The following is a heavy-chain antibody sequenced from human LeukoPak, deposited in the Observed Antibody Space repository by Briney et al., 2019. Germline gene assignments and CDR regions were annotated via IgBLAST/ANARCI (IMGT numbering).Heavy chain of an antibody. CDR3: ARGATVTTGLYYFDY. V-gene: IGHV1-2*02. CDR2: INPNSGGT. D-gene: IGHD4-17*01. Sequence: EASVKVSCKASGYTFTGYYMHWVRQAPGKGLEWMGWINPNSGGTNYAQKFQGRVTMTRDTSISTAYMELSRLRSDDTAVYYCARGATVTTGLYYFDYWGQGTLVTVSS. J-gene: IGHJ4*02. CDR1: GYTFTGYY.